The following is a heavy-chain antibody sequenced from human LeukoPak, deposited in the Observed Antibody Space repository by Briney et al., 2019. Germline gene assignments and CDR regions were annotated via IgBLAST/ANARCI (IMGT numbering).Heavy chain of an antibody. CDR2: IQTSGST. D-gene: IGHD6-13*01. CDR1: GGSFSGYY. J-gene: IGHJ4*02. V-gene: IGHV4-4*07. Sequence: SETLSLTCAVYGGSFSGYYWSWIRQPAGKGLEWIGRIQTSGSTKYNPSLKSRVTMSVDTSKNQFSLKLSSVTAADTAMYYCAREERTFYSSWSPFDYWGQGTLVTVSS. CDR3: AREERTFYSSWSPFDY.